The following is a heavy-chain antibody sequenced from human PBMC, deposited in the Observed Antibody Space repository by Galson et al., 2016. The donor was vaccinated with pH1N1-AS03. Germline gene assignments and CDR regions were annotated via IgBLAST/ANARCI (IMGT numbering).Heavy chain of an antibody. J-gene: IGHJ4*02. D-gene: IGHD4-23*01. CDR1: GGTFNKYA. CDR2: IIPIFGSS. Sequence: SVKVSCKASGGTFNKYAITWVRQAPGQGLEWMGGIIPIFGSSDYAQKFQGRVTLTTDKSTTTAYLALSSLRSEDTAVYYCVRGDGGNNFDYWGQGTLVTVSS. V-gene: IGHV1-69*05. CDR3: VRGDGGNNFDY.